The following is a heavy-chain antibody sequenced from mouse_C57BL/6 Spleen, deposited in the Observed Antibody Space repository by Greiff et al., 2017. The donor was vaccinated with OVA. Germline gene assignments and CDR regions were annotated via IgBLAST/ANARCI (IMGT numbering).Heavy chain of an antibody. J-gene: IGHJ1*03. CDR2: INPNYGTT. D-gene: IGHD1-1*01. CDR3: ARESNYYGSSIGYFDV. CDR1: GYSFTDYN. V-gene: IGHV1-39*01. Sequence: EVKLMESGPELVKPGASVKISCKASGYSFTDYNMNWVKQSNGQSLEWIGVINPNYGTTSYNQKFKGKATLTVDQSSSTAYMQLNSLTSEDSAVYYCARESNYYGSSIGYFDVWGTGTTVTVSA.